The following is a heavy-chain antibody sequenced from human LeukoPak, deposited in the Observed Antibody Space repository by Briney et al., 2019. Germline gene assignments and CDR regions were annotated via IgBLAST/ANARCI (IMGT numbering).Heavy chain of an antibody. V-gene: IGHV3-7*03. CDR3: ARGSLRWFGEPPGDY. CDR1: GFTFSSHW. CDR2: IKQDGSEK. D-gene: IGHD3-10*01. J-gene: IGHJ4*02. Sequence: GGSLRLSCAASGFTFSSHWMFWVRQAPGKGLEWVANIKQDGSEKYYVDSVKGRFTISRDNAKNSLYLQMDSLRAEDTALYYCARGSLRWFGEPPGDYWGQGTLVTVSS.